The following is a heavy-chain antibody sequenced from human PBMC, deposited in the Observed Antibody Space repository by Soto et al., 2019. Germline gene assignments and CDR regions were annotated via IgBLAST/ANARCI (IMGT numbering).Heavy chain of an antibody. D-gene: IGHD3-22*01. CDR1: GFSLSNARMG. V-gene: IGHV2-26*01. Sequence: QVTLKESGPVLVKPTETLTLTCTVSGFSLSNARMGVSWIRQPPGTALEWLAHIFSNDEKSYSTSLKSRLTICKDSSQSTVVLTMTNMDPVDTATYFWARIIWDYDSSGYYGWFDPWGQGTLVTVSS. J-gene: IGHJ5*02. CDR2: IFSNDEK. CDR3: ARIIWDYDSSGYYGWFDP.